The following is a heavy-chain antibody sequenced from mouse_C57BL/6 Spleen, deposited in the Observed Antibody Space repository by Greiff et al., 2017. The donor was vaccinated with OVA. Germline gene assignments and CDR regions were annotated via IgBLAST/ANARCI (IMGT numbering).Heavy chain of an antibody. CDR2: IDPSDSET. CDR3: ARGVTAQALYAMDY. Sequence: VQLQQSGAELVRPGSSVKLSCKASGYTFTSYWMHWVKQRPIQGLEWIGNIDPSDSETHYNQKFKDKATLTVDKSSSTAYMQLSSLTSEDSAVYYCARGVTAQALYAMDYWGQGTSVTVSS. CDR1: GYTFTSYW. D-gene: IGHD3-2*02. J-gene: IGHJ4*01. V-gene: IGHV1-52*01.